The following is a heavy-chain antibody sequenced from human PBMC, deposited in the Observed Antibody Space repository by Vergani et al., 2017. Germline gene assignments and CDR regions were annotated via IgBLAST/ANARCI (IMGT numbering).Heavy chain of an antibody. CDR2: ISYDGSNK. Sequence: QVQLVESGGGVVQPGRSLRLSCAASGFTFSSYAMHWVRQAPGKGLEGVAVISYDGSNKYYADSVKGRFTISRDNSKNTLYLQMNSLRAEDTAVYYCARGLNCGGACYEGGFDYWREGTLVTVSS. CDR1: GFTFSSYA. CDR3: ARGLNCGGACYEGGFDY. D-gene: IGHD2-21*01. J-gene: IGHJ4*02. V-gene: IGHV3-30-3*01.